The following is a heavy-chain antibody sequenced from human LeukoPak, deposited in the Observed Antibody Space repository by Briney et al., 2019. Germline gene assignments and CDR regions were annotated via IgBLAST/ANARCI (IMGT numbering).Heavy chain of an antibody. J-gene: IGHJ5*02. D-gene: IGHD1-26*01. V-gene: IGHV3-21*01. CDR3: ARTSGSYPYSWLDP. CDR2: ISSSSSYI. CDR1: GFTFSSYS. Sequence: GGSLRLSCAASGFTFSSYSMNWVRQAPGKGLEWVSSISSSSSYIYYADSVKGRFTISRDNAKNSLYLQMNSLRAEDTAVYYCARTSGSYPYSWLDPWGQGTLVTVSS.